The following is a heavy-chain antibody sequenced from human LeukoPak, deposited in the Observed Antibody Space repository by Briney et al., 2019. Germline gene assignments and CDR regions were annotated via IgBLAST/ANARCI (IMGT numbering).Heavy chain of an antibody. CDR3: ATGSRPILEWLSPRFDY. V-gene: IGHV1-24*01. D-gene: IGHD3-3*01. Sequence: ASVTVSCTVSGYTLTELSMHWVRQAPGKGLEWMGGFDPEDGETIYAQKFQGRVTMTEDTSTDTAYMELSSLRSEDTAVYYCATGSRPILEWLSPRFDYWGQGTLVTVSS. CDR2: FDPEDGET. CDR1: GYTLTELS. J-gene: IGHJ4*02.